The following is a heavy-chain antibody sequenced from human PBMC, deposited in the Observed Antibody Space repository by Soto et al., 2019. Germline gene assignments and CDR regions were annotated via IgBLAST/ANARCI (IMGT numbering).Heavy chain of an antibody. D-gene: IGHD3-9*01. J-gene: IGHJ6*02. CDR2: ISYDGSNK. CDR1: GFTFSSYG. V-gene: IGHV3-30*18. CDR3: AKDQYGYYDILTGPHDYYYGVDV. Sequence: GGSLRLSCAASGFTFSSYGMHWVRQAPGKGLEWVAVISYDGSNKYYADSVKGRFTISRDNSKNTLYLQMNSLRAEDTAVYYCAKDQYGYYDILTGPHDYYYGVDVWGQGTTVTVSS.